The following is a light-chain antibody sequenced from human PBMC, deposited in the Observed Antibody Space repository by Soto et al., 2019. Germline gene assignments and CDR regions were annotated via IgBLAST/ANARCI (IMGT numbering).Light chain of an antibody. V-gene: IGKV1-33*01. J-gene: IGKJ3*01. Sequence: DIQMTQSPSSLSASVGDRVTITCQASQDISNYLNWYQQKPGKAPKLLIYDASNLETGVPSRFSGSGSGTDFTCTISSLQPEYIATSYCQQYDNLLPFGPGTKVDIK. CDR2: DAS. CDR3: QQYDNLLP. CDR1: QDISNY.